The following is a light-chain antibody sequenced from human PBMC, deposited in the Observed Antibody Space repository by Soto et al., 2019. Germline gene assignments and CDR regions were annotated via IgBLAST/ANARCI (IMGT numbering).Light chain of an antibody. V-gene: IGKV1-33*01. CDR3: PQYDNLPFS. J-gene: IGKJ3*01. CDR1: QDISNY. Sequence: DIQMTQSPSSLSASVGDRVTITCQSSQDISNYLNWYQQKPGKAPKLLIYDASNLETDASSRFSGSGSGTDFTFTISSLQPEDIATYYCPQYDNLPFSFGPGTKEDIK. CDR2: DAS.